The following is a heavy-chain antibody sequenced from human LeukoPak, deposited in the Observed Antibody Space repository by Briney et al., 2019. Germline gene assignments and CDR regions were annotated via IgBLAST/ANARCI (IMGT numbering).Heavy chain of an antibody. D-gene: IGHD3-22*01. Sequence: ASVKVSCKASGYTFTGYYMHWVRQAPGQGLEWMGWSNPNSGGTNYAQKFQGRVTMTRDTSISTAYMELSRLRSDDTAVYYCARAAPLYYYDSSGHYFDYWGQGTLVTVSS. J-gene: IGHJ4*02. V-gene: IGHV1-2*02. CDR2: SNPNSGGT. CDR3: ARAAPLYYYDSSGHYFDY. CDR1: GYTFTGYY.